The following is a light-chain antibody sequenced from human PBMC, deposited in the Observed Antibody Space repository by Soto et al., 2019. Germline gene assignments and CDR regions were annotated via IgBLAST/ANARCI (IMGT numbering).Light chain of an antibody. J-gene: IGKJ4*01. V-gene: IGKV4-1*01. CDR3: QHHYTTSLS. CDR2: WAS. Sequence: EIDMTRSLDSQAMSLGERATINYKSIQSVLYSSNNKNYLAWYQQKPRQPPKLLIYWASTRESGVPDRFSGSGSGTDFTLSIVSLQAQNVAVYYCQHHYTTSLSFGGGTKVDIK. CDR1: QSVLYSSNNKNY.